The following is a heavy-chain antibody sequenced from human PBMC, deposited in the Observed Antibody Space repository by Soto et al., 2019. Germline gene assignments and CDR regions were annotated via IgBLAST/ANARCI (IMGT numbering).Heavy chain of an antibody. D-gene: IGHD6-13*01. Sequence: PSETLSLTCPVSGGSISSGGYYWSWIRQHPGKGLEWIGYIYYSGSTYYNPSLKSRVTISVDTSKNQFSLKLSSVTAADTAVYYCARRVKIAAAGTRGMDVWGQGTTVTVSS. CDR2: IYYSGST. CDR1: GGSISSGGYY. V-gene: IGHV4-31*03. J-gene: IGHJ6*02. CDR3: ARRVKIAAAGTRGMDV.